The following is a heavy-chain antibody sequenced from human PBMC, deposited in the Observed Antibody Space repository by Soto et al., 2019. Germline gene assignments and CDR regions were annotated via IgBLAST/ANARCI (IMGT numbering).Heavy chain of an antibody. CDR3: ARMGRLYYFDY. D-gene: IGHD6-25*01. CDR1: GGSISSYY. CDR2: IYYSGST. Sequence: QVQLQESGPGLVKPSETLSLTCTVSGGSISSYYWSWIRQPPGKGLEWIGYIYYSGSTNYNPSLKSRVTISVDTSKNQYSLKLSPVTAADTAVYYCARMGRLYYFDYRGQGTLVTVSS. J-gene: IGHJ4*02. V-gene: IGHV4-59*01.